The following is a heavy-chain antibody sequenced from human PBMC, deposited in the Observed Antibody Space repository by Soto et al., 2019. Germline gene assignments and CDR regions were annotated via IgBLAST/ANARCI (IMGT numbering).Heavy chain of an antibody. CDR3: ARGRGRWLQLRITDYFDY. Sequence: QVQLVQSGAEVKKPGSSVKVSCKASGGTFSSYAISWVRQAPGKGLEWMGGIIPIFGTANYAQKFQGRVTITADKSTSTAYMELSSLRSEDTAVYYCARGRGRWLQLRITDYFDYWGQGTLVTVSS. D-gene: IGHD5-12*01. V-gene: IGHV1-69*06. CDR2: IIPIFGTA. CDR1: GGTFSSYA. J-gene: IGHJ4*02.